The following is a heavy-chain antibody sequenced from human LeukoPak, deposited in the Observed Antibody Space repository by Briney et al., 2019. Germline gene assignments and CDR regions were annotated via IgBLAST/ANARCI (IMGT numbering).Heavy chain of an antibody. D-gene: IGHD6-6*01. CDR1: GFTFSDYY. CDR2: ISSSGSNK. V-gene: IGHV3-11*04. CDR3: ARDALEYSSSFDY. Sequence: PGGSLRLSCAASGFTFSDYYMSWIRQAPGKGLEWVSYISSSGSNKYYADSVKGRFTISRDNAKNSLYLQMNSLRAEDSAVYYCARDALEYSSSFDYWGQGTLVTVSS. J-gene: IGHJ4*02.